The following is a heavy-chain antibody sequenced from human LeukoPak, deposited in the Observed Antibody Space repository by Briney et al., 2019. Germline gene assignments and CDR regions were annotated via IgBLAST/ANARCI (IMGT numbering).Heavy chain of an antibody. D-gene: IGHD6-19*01. CDR1: GGSFSGYY. CDR2: INHSGST. J-gene: IGHJ4*02. V-gene: IGHV4-34*01. Sequence: PSETLSLTCAVYGGSFSGYYWSWIRQPPGKGLEWIGEINHSGSTNYNPSLKSRVTMSVDTSKNQFSLKLSSVTAADTAVYYCARGLDEGIVVAAPFDYWGQGTLVTVSS. CDR3: ARGLDEGIVVAAPFDY.